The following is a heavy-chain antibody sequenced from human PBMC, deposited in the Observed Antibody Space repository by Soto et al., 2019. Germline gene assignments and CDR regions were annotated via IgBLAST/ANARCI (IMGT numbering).Heavy chain of an antibody. Sequence: SETLSLTCTVSGGSISGGGYYWSWIRQHPGKGLEWIGYIYYSGSTYYNPSLKSRVTISVDTSKNQFSLKLSSVTAADTAVYYCARDFDGGGYSYGYGLGAFDIWGQGTMVTVSS. J-gene: IGHJ3*02. D-gene: IGHD5-18*01. V-gene: IGHV4-31*03. CDR2: IYYSGST. CDR1: GGSISGGGYY. CDR3: ARDFDGGGYSYGYGLGAFDI.